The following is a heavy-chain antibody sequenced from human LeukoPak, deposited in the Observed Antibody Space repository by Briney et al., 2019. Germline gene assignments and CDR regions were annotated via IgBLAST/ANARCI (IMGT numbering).Heavy chain of an antibody. D-gene: IGHD2-2*01. Sequence: GRSLRLYCAASGFTFSSYGMHWVRQAPGKGLEWVAVISYDGSNKYYADSVKGRFTISRDNSKNTLYLQMNSLRAEDTAVYYCATLVVPTSLNYYYYGMDVWGKGTTVTVSS. J-gene: IGHJ6*04. CDR3: ATLVVPTSLNYYYYGMDV. V-gene: IGHV3-30*03. CDR2: ISYDGSNK. CDR1: GFTFSSYG.